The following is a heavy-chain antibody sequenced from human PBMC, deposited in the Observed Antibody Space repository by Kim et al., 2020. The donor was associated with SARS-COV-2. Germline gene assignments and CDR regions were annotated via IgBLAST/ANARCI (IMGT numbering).Heavy chain of an antibody. D-gene: IGHD6-19*01. CDR2: IIPILGIA. V-gene: IGHV1-69*04. CDR3: ARDRDIAVAADDAFDI. J-gene: IGHJ3*02. Sequence: SVKVSCKASGGTFSSYTISWVRQAPGQGLEWMGRIIPILGIANYAQKFQGRVTITADKSTSTAYMELSSLRSEDTAVYYCARDRDIAVAADDAFDIWGQGTMVTVSS. CDR1: GGTFSSYT.